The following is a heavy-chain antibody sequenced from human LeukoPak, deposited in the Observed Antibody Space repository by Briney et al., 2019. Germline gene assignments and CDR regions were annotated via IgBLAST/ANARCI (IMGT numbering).Heavy chain of an antibody. J-gene: IGHJ4*02. CDR1: VGSISSGGYY. D-gene: IGHD3-22*01. CDR2: IYYSGST. Sequence: SETMSLTCTVSVGSISSGGYYWSWIRQHPGKGLEWIVYIYYSGSTYYNPSLKSRVTISVDTSKNQFSLKLSSVTAADTAVYYCAREVVYDSSGYQDYWGQGTLVTVSS. CDR3: AREVVYDSSGYQDY. V-gene: IGHV4-31*03.